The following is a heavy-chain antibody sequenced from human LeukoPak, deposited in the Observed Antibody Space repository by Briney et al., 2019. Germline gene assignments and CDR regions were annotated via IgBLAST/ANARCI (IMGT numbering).Heavy chain of an antibody. V-gene: IGHV4-59*08. J-gene: IGHJ5*02. CDR1: GGSISSYY. D-gene: IGHD6-13*01. Sequence: PSETLSLTCTVSGGSISSYYWSWIRQPPGKGLEWIGYIYYSGSTNYNPSLKSRVTISVDTSKNQFSLKLSSVTAADTAVYHCARSQQQLRFDPWGQGTLVTVSS. CDR2: IYYSGST. CDR3: ARSQQQLRFDP.